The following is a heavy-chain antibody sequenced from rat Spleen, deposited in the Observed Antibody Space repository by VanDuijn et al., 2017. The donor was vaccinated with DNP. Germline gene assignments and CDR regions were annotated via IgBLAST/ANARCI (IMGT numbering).Heavy chain of an antibody. V-gene: IGHV4-2*01. CDR2: INKDSSSI. D-gene: IGHD1-11*01. Sequence: EVKLVESGGGLVQPGRSLTLSCAASGFNFNDYWMGWVRQAPGKGLEWIGDINKDSSSINYSPSLKDKFTNSRDSAQNTLYLQMSKLGSEDTAIYHCAKGPNYGGDSDYFDYWGQGVMVTVSS. CDR1: GFNFNDYW. CDR3: AKGPNYGGDSDYFDY. J-gene: IGHJ2*01.